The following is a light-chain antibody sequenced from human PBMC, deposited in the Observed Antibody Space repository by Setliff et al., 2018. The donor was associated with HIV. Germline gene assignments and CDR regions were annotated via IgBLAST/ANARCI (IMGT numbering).Light chain of an antibody. J-gene: IGLJ1*01. Sequence: QSALTQPASVSGSPGQSITISCTGTSSDVGGYNYVSWYQQHPGKAPKVLIYEVGKRPSGVSNRFSGSKSGNTASLTISGLQAEDEADYFCCSYTGTFTYVFGSGTKVTVL. CDR3: CSYTGTFTYV. V-gene: IGLV2-23*02. CDR2: EVG. CDR1: SSDVGGYNY.